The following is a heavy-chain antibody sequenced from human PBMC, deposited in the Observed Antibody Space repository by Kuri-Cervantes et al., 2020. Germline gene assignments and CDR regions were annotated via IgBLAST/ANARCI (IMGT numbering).Heavy chain of an antibody. CDR1: GYTFTGYY. V-gene: IGHV1-18*04. CDR2: ISAYNGNT. Sequence: ASVKVSCKASGYTFTGYYMHWVRQAPGQGLEWMGWISAYNGNTNYAQKLQGRVTMTTDTSASTAYMELSSLRSEDTAVYYCAIGTTAGSGEHWFDPWGQGTLVTVSS. D-gene: IGHD4-11*01. CDR3: AIGTTAGSGEHWFDP. J-gene: IGHJ5*02.